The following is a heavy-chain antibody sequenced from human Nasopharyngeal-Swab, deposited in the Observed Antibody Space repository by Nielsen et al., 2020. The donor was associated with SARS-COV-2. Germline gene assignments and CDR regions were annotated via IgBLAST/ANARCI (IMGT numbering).Heavy chain of an antibody. CDR3: ATKVTRDAFDI. Sequence: VRQAPGKGLEWVSAISGSGGSTYYADSVKGRFTISRDNSKNTLYLQMNSLRAEDTAVYYCATKVTRDAFDIWGKGTTVTVSS. V-gene: IGHV3-23*01. J-gene: IGHJ3*02. D-gene: IGHD4-11*01. CDR2: ISGSGGST.